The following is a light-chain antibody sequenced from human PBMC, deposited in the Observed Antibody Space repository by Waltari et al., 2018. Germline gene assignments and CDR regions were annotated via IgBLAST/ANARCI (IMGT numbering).Light chain of an antibody. Sequence: QSALTQPASVSGSPGQSITISCTGTSSDVGDYNYVSWYQQHPGKAPKLMIYDVSNRPAGVSKRFSGSKSGNTASLTISGLQAEDEADYYCSSYIDSNTLELFGGGTSLTVL. J-gene: IGLJ2*01. CDR2: DVS. CDR1: SSDVGDYNY. CDR3: SSYIDSNTLEL. V-gene: IGLV2-14*03.